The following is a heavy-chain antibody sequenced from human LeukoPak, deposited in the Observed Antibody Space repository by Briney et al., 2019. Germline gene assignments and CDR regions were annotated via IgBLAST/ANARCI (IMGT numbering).Heavy chain of an antibody. CDR2: SWDGGST. CDR1: GFTFDDYA. CDR3: TKDYYYDSSGGLNY. J-gene: IGHJ4*02. Sequence: PGGSLRLSCAASGFTFDDYAMHWVRQAPGKGLEWVSLSWDGGSTYYADSVKGRFTISRDNSRSSLYLQMNSLRAEDSALYYCTKDYYYDSSGGLNYRGQGTLVTVSS. D-gene: IGHD3-22*01. V-gene: IGHV3-43D*03.